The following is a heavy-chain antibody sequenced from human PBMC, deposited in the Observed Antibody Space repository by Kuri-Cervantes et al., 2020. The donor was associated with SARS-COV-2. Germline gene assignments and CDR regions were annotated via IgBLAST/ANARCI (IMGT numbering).Heavy chain of an antibody. CDR1: GFTFSSYA. D-gene: IGHD1-26*01. J-gene: IGHJ3*02. CDR3: AKDMWELLFQPLDAFDI. Sequence: GGSLRLSCAASGFTFSSYAMSWVRQAPGKGLEWVSAISGSGGSTYYADSVKGRFTISRDNSKNTLYLQMNSLRAEDTAVYYCAKDMWELLFQPLDAFDIWGQGTMVTVSS. CDR2: ISGSGGST. V-gene: IGHV3-23*01.